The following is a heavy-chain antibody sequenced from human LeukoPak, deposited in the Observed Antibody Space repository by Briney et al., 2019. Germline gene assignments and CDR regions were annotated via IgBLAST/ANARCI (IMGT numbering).Heavy chain of an antibody. D-gene: IGHD1-14*01. Sequence: GESLKISCKGSGYSFTSYWIAWVRQMPGKGLEWVGIIYPGDSDTRYSPSFQGQVTISADNSISTAYLQWNSLKASDTAMYSCARQPLTSYNWFDPWGQGTLVTVSS. J-gene: IGHJ5*02. CDR1: GYSFTSYW. V-gene: IGHV5-51*01. CDR2: IYPGDSDT. CDR3: ARQPLTSYNWFDP.